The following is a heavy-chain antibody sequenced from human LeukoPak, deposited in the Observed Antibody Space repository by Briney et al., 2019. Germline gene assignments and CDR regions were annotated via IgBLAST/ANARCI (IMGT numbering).Heavy chain of an antibody. CDR3: ASNLGARNAFDI. D-gene: IGHD1-1*01. J-gene: IGHJ3*02. CDR2: IYSGGST. CDR1: GFSVSNNY. Sequence: GGSLRLSCAASGFSVSNNYMSWVSQPPGKGLEWVSVIYSGGSTYYADSVKGRFTISRDNSKNTLYLQVNSLRAEDTAVYYCASNLGARNAFDIWGQGTMVTVSS. V-gene: IGHV3-53*01.